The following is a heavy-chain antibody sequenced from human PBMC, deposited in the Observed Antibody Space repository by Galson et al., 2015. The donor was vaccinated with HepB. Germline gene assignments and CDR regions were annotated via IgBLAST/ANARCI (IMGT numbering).Heavy chain of an antibody. Sequence: SLRLSCAASGFTLSSYSMNWVRQAPGEGLEWVSSISSSTSYIYYADSVKGRFTISRDNAKNSLYLQMNSLRAEDTAVYYCASGGREQQWLVRHFDYWGRGTLVTVSS. CDR2: ISSSTSYI. CDR3: ASGGREQQWLVRHFDY. V-gene: IGHV3-21*01. J-gene: IGHJ2*01. CDR1: GFTLSSYS. D-gene: IGHD6-19*01.